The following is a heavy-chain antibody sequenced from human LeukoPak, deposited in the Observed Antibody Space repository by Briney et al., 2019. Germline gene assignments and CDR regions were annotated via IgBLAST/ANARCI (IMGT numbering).Heavy chain of an antibody. V-gene: IGHV3-74*01. D-gene: IGHD7-27*01. J-gene: IGHJ4*02. CDR1: GFAFSSNW. CDR2: INSGGSGT. Sequence: GGSLRLSCAASGFAFSSNWMHWVRQTPRKGLVWVSRINSGGSGTSYAASVEGRFTISRDNAKNTLYLQMNSLRAEDTAVYYCATSLGPLTEYWGQGTLVTVSS. CDR3: ATSLGPLTEY.